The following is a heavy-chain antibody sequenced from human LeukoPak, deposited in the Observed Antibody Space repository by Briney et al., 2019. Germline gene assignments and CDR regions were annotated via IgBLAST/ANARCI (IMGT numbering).Heavy chain of an antibody. Sequence: PSETLSLTCTVSGGSISISTYYWGWIRQPPGKGLEWIGSIYHSGSTHHNPSLRSRVTMSVDTSKNQFTLKVTAVTAADTAVYYCVTNGTVTVAGTKFNYFDYWGQGALVTVSS. CDR2: IYHSGST. CDR1: GGSISISTYY. D-gene: IGHD6-19*01. CDR3: VTNGTVTVAGTKFNYFDY. V-gene: IGHV4-39*01. J-gene: IGHJ4*02.